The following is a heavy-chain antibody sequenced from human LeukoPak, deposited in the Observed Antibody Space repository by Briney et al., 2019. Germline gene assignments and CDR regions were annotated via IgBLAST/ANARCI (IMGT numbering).Heavy chain of an antibody. V-gene: IGHV3-23*01. Sequence: GGTLRLSCAASGYTFSSYAMSWVRQAPGKGLEGVSAISGRGGSTYYADSVKGRFTISRDNSKNTLYLQMNSLRAEDTAVYYCAKDRDSGYLRHLDYWGQGTLVTVSS. D-gene: IGHD5-12*01. CDR3: AKDRDSGYLRHLDY. CDR2: ISGRGGST. CDR1: GYTFSSYA. J-gene: IGHJ4*02.